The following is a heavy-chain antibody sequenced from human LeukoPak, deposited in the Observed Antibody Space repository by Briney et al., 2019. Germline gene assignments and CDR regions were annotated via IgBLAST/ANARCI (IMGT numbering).Heavy chain of an antibody. CDR3: ASIQQGHEFDYYYYYMDV. CDR2: IYYSGST. J-gene: IGHJ6*03. D-gene: IGHD3-10*01. CDR1: GGSISSSSYY. Sequence: SETLSLTCTVSGGSISSSSYYWGWIRQPPGKGLEWIGSIYYSGSTYYNPSLKSRVTISVDTSKNQFSLKLSSVTAADTAVYYCASIQQGHEFDYYYYYMDVWGKGTTVTDSS. V-gene: IGHV4-39*01.